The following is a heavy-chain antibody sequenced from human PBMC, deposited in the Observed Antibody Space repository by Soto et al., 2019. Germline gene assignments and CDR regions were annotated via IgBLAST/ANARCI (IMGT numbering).Heavy chain of an antibody. CDR3: ARDKARQQLGGNYYYILDV. J-gene: IGHJ6*02. CDR1: GGTFSTSA. CDR2: IMPVFATP. D-gene: IGHD3-3*02. V-gene: IGHV1-69*12. Sequence: QVQLMQSGAEVKKPGSSVKVSCKASGGTFSTSAISWVRQAPGEGLEWVGGIMPVFATPDYAQKFQGRVTISADESTTTAHLELTSLPTDDTAVYYCARDKARQQLGGNYYYILDVWGQGTAITVSS.